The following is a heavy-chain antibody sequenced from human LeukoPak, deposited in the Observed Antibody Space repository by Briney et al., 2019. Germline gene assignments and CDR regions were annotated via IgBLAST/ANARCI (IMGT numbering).Heavy chain of an antibody. D-gene: IGHD6-13*01. J-gene: IGHJ2*01. V-gene: IGHV1-8*03. Sequence: ASVKVSCKASGYTFTSYDINWVRQATGQGLEWMGWMNPNSGNTGYAQKFQGRVTITRNTSISTAYMELSSLRSEDTAVYYCARGRIAAAGTMDWYFDLWGRGTLVTVSS. CDR3: ARGRIAAAGTMDWYFDL. CDR2: MNPNSGNT. CDR1: GYTFTSYD.